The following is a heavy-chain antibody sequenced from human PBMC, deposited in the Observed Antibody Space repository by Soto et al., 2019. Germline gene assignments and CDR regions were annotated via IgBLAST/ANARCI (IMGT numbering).Heavy chain of an antibody. V-gene: IGHV5-10-1*01. J-gene: IGHJ6*02. CDR2: IDPSDSYT. CDR1: GYSFTSYW. D-gene: IGHD1-26*01. Sequence: GESLKISCKGSGYSFTSYWISWVRQMPGKGLEWMGRIDPSDSYTNYSPSFQGHVTISADKSISTAYLQWSSLKASDTAMYYCASPLYSGSYSYGMDVWGQGTKVTVS. CDR3: ASPLYSGSYSYGMDV.